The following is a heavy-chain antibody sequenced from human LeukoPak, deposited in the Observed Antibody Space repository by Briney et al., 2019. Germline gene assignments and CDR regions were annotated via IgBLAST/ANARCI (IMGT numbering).Heavy chain of an antibody. CDR1: GFTFSSYA. D-gene: IGHD2-21*02. J-gene: IGHJ4*02. CDR3: AKGLTAYCGGDCYSGGYFDY. Sequence: GGSLRLSCAASGFTFSSYAMSWVRQAPGKGVVWVSAISGSGGSTYYADSVKGRFTISRDNSKNTLYLQMNSLRAEDTAVYYCAKGLTAYCGGDCYSGGYFDYWGQGTLVTVSS. V-gene: IGHV3-23*01. CDR2: ISGSGGST.